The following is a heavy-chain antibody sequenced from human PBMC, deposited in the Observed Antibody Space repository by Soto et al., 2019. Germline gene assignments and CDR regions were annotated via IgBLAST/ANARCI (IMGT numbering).Heavy chain of an antibody. CDR2: IIPIFGTA. CDR3: ARGGITIFGVADENWFDS. V-gene: IGHV1-69*13. J-gene: IGHJ5*01. D-gene: IGHD3-3*01. CDR1: GGTFSSYA. Sequence: SVKVSCKASGGTFSSYAISWVRQAPGQGLEWMGGIIPIFGTANYAQKFQGRVTITADESTSTAYMELSSLRSEDTAVYYCARGGITIFGVADENWFDSWGQGTLVTVSS.